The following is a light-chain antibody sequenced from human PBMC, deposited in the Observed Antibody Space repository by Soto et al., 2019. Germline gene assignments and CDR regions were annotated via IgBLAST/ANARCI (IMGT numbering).Light chain of an antibody. Sequence: QSVLTQTASVSGSPGQSIIISCTGTSSDVGGYNYVSWYQHHPGKAPKLMIFDVSNRPSGVSNRFSGSKSGNTASLTISGLQPEDEADYYCSSYITSSTRQIVFGTGTKLTVL. CDR3: SSYITSSTRQIV. J-gene: IGLJ1*01. V-gene: IGLV2-14*03. CDR1: SSDVGGYNY. CDR2: DVS.